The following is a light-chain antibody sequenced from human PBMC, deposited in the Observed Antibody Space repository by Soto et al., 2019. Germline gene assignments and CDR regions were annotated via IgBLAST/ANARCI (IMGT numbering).Light chain of an antibody. V-gene: IGLV2-14*01. Sequence: QSVLTQPASVSGSPGQSITISCTGPSSDVGGYNYVSWYQQHPGKAPKLMIYDVSNRPSGVSNRFSGSKSGNAASLTISGLQAEDEADYYCSSYTSSSPSFGTGTKVTVL. J-gene: IGLJ1*01. CDR1: SSDVGGYNY. CDR3: SSYTSSSPS. CDR2: DVS.